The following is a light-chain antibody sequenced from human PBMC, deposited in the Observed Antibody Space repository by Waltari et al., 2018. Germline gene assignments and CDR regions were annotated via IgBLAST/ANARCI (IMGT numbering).Light chain of an antibody. V-gene: IGLV6-57*03. CDR1: SGRIGSNH. CDR3: QSYDSSDQYVI. CDR2: EDI. Sequence: FMLTQPPSVSESPGKTVTITCTRSSGRIGSNHVQWYQLRPGNAPTTLIFEDIKRLFGVPERFAGYVDSSSMSASLSISGLKTEDEADYYCQSYDSSDQYVIFGGWTKLTVL. J-gene: IGLJ2*01.